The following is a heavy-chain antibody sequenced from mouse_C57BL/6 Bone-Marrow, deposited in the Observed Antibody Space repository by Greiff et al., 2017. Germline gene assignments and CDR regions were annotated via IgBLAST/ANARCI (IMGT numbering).Heavy chain of an antibody. CDR3: AREYLGFFDD. D-gene: IGHD2-10*02. CDR2: IDPSDSYT. J-gene: IGHJ2*01. Sequence: QVQLQQPGAELVRPGTSVKLSCKASGYTFTSYWMHWVKQRPGQGLEWIGVIDPSDSYTNYNQKFKGKATLTVDTSSSTAYMQLSSLTSEDSAVYYCAREYLGFFDDWGKGTTLTVSS. V-gene: IGHV1-59*01. CDR1: GYTFTSYW.